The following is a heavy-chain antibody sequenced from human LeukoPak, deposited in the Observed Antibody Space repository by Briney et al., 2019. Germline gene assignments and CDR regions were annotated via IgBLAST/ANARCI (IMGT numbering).Heavy chain of an antibody. Sequence: SETLYLTCTVSGGSISSSSYYWGWIRQPPGKGLEWIGNIYYSGSTYYNPSLKSRVTMSVDTSKNQFSLKLSSVTAADTAVYYCARDVSLGYGDYLDYWGQGTLVTVSS. J-gene: IGHJ4*02. CDR1: GGSISSSSYY. V-gene: IGHV4-39*07. CDR3: ARDVSLGYGDYLDY. D-gene: IGHD4-17*01. CDR2: IYYSGST.